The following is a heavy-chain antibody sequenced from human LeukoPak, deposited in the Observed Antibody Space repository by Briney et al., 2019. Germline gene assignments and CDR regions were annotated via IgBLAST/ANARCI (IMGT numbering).Heavy chain of an antibody. J-gene: IGHJ4*02. CDR2: IYYSGST. D-gene: IGHD3-10*01. CDR1: GGSISSYY. Sequence: KSSETLSLTCTVSGGSISSYYWSWIRQPPGKGLECIGYIYYSGSTNYKPSLKSRVTISVDTSKNQFSLKLSSVTAADTAVYYCARTRYYYNSRSYGAPYYFDYWGQGTLVTVSS. V-gene: IGHV4-59*01. CDR3: ARTRYYYNSRSYGAPYYFDY.